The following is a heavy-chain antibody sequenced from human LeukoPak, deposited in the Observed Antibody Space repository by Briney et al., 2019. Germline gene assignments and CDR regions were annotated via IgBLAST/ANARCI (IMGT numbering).Heavy chain of an antibody. D-gene: IGHD3-3*01. CDR3: ARAIFGARVPINYYYMDV. J-gene: IGHJ6*03. Sequence: ASVKVSCKASGGTFSSYAISWVRQAPGQGLEWMGGIIPIFGTANYAQKFQGRVTITTDESTSTAYMELSSLRSEDTAVYYCARAIFGARVPINYYYMDVWGKGTTVTVSS. V-gene: IGHV1-69*05. CDR2: IIPIFGTA. CDR1: GGTFSSYA.